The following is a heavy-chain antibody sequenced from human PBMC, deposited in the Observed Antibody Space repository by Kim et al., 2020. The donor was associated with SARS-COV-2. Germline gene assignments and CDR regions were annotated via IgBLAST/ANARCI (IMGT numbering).Heavy chain of an antibody. CDR3: ASALLWFGELRFRDYYYGMDV. V-gene: IGHV1-8*01. CDR1: GYTFSSYD. Sequence: ASVKVSCKASGYTFSSYDINWVRQATGQGLEWMGWMNPNSGNTGYAQKFQGRVTMTRNTSISTAYMELSSLRSEDTAVYYCASALLWFGELRFRDYYYGMDVWGQGTTVTVSS. J-gene: IGHJ6*02. D-gene: IGHD3-10*01. CDR2: MNPNSGNT.